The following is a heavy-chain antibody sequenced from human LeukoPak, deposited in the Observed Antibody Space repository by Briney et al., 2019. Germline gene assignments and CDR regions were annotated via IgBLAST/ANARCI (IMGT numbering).Heavy chain of an antibody. V-gene: IGHV1-8*02. D-gene: IGHD1-14*01. CDR3: AREVFSLYRGTTPSFDS. Sequence: ASVKVSCKTSGYTFFSYDINWVRQAPGQGLEWMGWMNPYSGNAGYAEKFQGRVTLTRKTSINTAYMEMNGLTNEDTAVYYCAREVFSLYRGTTPSFDSWGPGALVTVSS. CDR2: MNPYSGNA. J-gene: IGHJ4*02. CDR1: GYTFFSYD.